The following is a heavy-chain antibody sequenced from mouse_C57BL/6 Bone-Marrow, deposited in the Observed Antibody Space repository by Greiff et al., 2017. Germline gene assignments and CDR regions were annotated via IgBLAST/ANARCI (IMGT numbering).Heavy chain of an antibody. V-gene: IGHV1-76*01. CDR1: GYTFTDYY. D-gene: IGHD1-2*01. CDR3: ARNGAWFAY. Sequence: QVQLKESGAELVRPGASVKLSCKASGYTFTDYYINWVKQRPGQGLEWIARIYPGSGNTYYNEKFKGKATLTAEKSSSSAYLQLSSLTSEDSAVYFCARNGAWFAYWGQGTRVTVSA. J-gene: IGHJ3*01. CDR2: IYPGSGNT.